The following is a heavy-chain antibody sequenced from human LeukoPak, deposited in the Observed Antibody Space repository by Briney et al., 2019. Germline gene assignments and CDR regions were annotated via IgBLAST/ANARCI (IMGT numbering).Heavy chain of an antibody. CDR2: IIPIFGTA. CDR3: ARDVSYRGGDCYPKAFDY. V-gene: IGHV1-69*05. Sequence: ASVKVSCKASGGTFSSYAISWVRQAPGQGLEWMGRIIPIFGTANYAQKFQGRVTITTDESTSTAYMELSSLRSEDTAVYYCARDVSYRGGDCYPKAFDYWGQGTLVTVSS. J-gene: IGHJ4*02. CDR1: GGTFSSYA. D-gene: IGHD2-21*02.